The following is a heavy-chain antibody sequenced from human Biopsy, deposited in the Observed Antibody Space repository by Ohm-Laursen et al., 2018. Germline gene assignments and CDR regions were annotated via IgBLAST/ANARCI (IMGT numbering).Heavy chain of an antibody. Sequence: GTLSLTCTVSGGSISRYYWSWIRQPAGKGLEWIGQIYTSGITNYNPSLKSRVTMSVDTSKNKFSLRVSSVTAADTAVYYCARDRDRRGWFDPWGQGTLVTVSS. CDR3: ARDRDRRGWFDP. D-gene: IGHD1-14*01. V-gene: IGHV4-4*07. CDR1: GGSISRYY. CDR2: IYTSGIT. J-gene: IGHJ5*02.